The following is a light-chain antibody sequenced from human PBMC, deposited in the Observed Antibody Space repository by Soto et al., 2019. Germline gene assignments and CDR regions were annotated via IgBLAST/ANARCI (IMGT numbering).Light chain of an antibody. CDR2: KDS. V-gene: IGLV3-27*01. CDR3: YSAADNLWV. Sequence: SSELTQPSSVSVSPGQTARITCSGDVLTKKYARWFQQKPGQAPVLVIYKDSERPSGIPARFSGSSSGTTVTLTISGAQVEDEADYYCYSAADNLWVFGGGTKLTVL. J-gene: IGLJ3*02. CDR1: VLTKKY.